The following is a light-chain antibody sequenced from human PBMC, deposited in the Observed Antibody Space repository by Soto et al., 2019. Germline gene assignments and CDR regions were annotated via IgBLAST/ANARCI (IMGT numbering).Light chain of an antibody. Sequence: SYELTQPLSVSVALGQTARITCGGNNIGSKNVHWYQQKPGQAPVLVIYRDSNRPSGIPERFSGSNSGNTATLTISRAQAGDEADYYCQVWDSSTARVFGGGTQLTGL. CDR2: RDS. CDR3: QVWDSSTARV. CDR1: NIGSKN. J-gene: IGLJ3*02. V-gene: IGLV3-9*01.